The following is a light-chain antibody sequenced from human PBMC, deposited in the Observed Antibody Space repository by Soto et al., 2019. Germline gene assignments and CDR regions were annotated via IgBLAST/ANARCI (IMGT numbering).Light chain of an antibody. CDR3: QQYGSSPT. CDR1: QSVSSSY. V-gene: IGKV3-20*01. CDR2: GAS. J-gene: IGKJ5*01. Sequence: EIVLTQSRGTLSLSPGERATLYCRASQSVSSSYLAWYQQKPGQAPRLLIYGASSRATGIPDRFSGSGSGTDFTLTISRLEPEDFAVYYCQQYGSSPTFGQGTRLEIK.